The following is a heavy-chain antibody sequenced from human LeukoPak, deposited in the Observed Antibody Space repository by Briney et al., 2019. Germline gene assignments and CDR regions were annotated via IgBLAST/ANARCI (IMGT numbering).Heavy chain of an antibody. D-gene: IGHD5-18*01. CDR3: AREIGPRQLHLWGSAFDY. CDR1: GGTQYYA. CDR2: IIPILDVA. J-gene: IGHJ4*02. Sequence: SVKVSCKVSGGTQYYAISWVRQAPGQGLEWMGGIIPILDVANSGQKFQGRLTMTRDTSTTTVYMELSSLRSEDTAMYYCAREIGPRQLHLWGSAFDYWGQGTLVTVSS. V-gene: IGHV1-69*10.